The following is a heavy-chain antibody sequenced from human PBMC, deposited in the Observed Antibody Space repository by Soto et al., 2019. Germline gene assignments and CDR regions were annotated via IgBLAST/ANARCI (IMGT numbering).Heavy chain of an antibody. CDR1: GGSISSSSYY. D-gene: IGHD6-13*01. CDR2: IYYSGST. V-gene: IGHV4-39*01. J-gene: IGHJ4*02. Sequence: QLQLQESGPGLVKPSETLSLTCTVSGGSISSSSYYWGWIRQPPGKGLEWIGSIYYSGSTYYNPSPKRRGTISGDTSQNQFALKLSSVTAADTAVYYCARRPPISRSWGALDYWGQGTLVTVSS. CDR3: ARRPPISRSWGALDY.